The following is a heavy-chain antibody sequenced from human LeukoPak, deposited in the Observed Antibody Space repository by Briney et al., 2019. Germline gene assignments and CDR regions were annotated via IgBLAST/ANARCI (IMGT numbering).Heavy chain of an antibody. Sequence: GGSLRLSCAASGFTFSSYGMHWVRQAPGKGLEWVAVISYDGSNKYYADSVKGRFTISRDNSKNTLYLQMNSLRAEDTAVYYCARDQGIAAALDYWGQGTLVTVSS. CDR3: ARDQGIAAALDY. J-gene: IGHJ4*02. D-gene: IGHD6-13*01. CDR2: ISYDGSNK. CDR1: GFTFSSYG. V-gene: IGHV3-30*03.